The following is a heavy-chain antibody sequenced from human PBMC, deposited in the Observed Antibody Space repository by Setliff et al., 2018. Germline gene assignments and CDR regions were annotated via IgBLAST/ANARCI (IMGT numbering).Heavy chain of an antibody. CDR1: GFRISFREYW. D-gene: IGHD3-10*01. Sequence: PGGSLRLSCAASGFRISFREYWMFWVRQAPGKGLEWVARIDKDGSSTVYADSVKGRFTISRDNVKKMLYLQMDSLRGEDTALYYCALGYYSQYRSYFDDWGPGTQVTVSS. V-gene: IGHV3-74*01. CDR2: IDKDGSST. J-gene: IGHJ4*02. CDR3: ALGYYSQYRSYFDD.